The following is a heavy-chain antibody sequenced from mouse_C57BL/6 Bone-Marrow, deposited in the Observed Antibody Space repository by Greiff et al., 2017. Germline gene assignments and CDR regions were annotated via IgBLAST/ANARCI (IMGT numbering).Heavy chain of an antibody. Sequence: QVQLKESGAELARPGASVKLSCKASGYTFTSYGISWVKQRTGQGLEWIGEIYPRSGNTYYNEKFKGKATITSDTSSNTAYLQLSSLTSEDTAVDYCSSFDGNYFDFWGQGTPLTVAS. J-gene: IGHJ2*01. CDR2: IYPRSGNT. CDR1: GYTFTSYG. D-gene: IGHD2-3*01. V-gene: IGHV1-81*01. CDR3: SSFDGNYFDF.